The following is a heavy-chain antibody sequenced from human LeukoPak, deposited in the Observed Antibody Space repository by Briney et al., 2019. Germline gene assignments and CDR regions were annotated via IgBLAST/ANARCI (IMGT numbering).Heavy chain of an antibody. CDR3: ARDVAEAAAGLDY. V-gene: IGHV3-53*01. D-gene: IGHD6-13*01. CDR2: IYSGGST. Sequence: PGGSLRLSCAASGFTVSSNYMSWVRQAPGKGLEWVSVIYSGGSTYYADSVKGRFTISRDNSKNTLYLQMNSLRAEDTAVYYCARDVAEAAAGLDYWGQGTLVTVSS. CDR1: GFTVSSNY. J-gene: IGHJ4*02.